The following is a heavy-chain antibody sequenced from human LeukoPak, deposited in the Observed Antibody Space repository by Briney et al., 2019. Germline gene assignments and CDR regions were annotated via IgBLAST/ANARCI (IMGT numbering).Heavy chain of an antibody. CDR3: ATLGRYSYGYGDDAFDI. V-gene: IGHV1-24*01. D-gene: IGHD5-18*01. CDR2: FDPEDGET. Sequence: GASVKVSCKVSGYTLTELSMHWVRQAPGKGLEWMGGFDPEDGETIYAQKFQGRVTMTEDTSTDTDYMELSSLRSEDTAVYYCATLGRYSYGYGDDAFDIWGQGTMVTVSS. CDR1: GYTLTELS. J-gene: IGHJ3*02.